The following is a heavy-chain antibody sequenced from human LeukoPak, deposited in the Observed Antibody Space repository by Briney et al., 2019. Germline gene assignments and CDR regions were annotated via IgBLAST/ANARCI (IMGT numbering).Heavy chain of an antibody. V-gene: IGHV1-69*13. CDR1: GGTFGTYA. CDR3: ARAETDYGDYGFDY. J-gene: IGHJ4*02. CDR2: IIPIFGTA. D-gene: IGHD4-17*01. Sequence: GASVKVSSKASGGTFGTYAISWVRQAPGQGLEWMGGIIPIFGTANYAQKFQGRVTITADESTSTAYMELSSLRSEDTAVYYCARAETDYGDYGFDYWGQGTLVTVSS.